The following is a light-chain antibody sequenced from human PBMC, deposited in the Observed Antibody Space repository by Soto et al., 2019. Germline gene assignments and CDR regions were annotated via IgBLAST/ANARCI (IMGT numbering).Light chain of an antibody. V-gene: IGLV2-14*03. CDR2: AVS. Sequence: QSVRTQPASVSGSPGQSITISCTGTSSDVGDHNSVSWYQQQPGKAPKLMIYAVSNRPSGVSNRFSGSKSGNTASLTISGLQAEDEADYYCGSYTTSITVIFGGGTKLTVL. J-gene: IGLJ2*01. CDR1: SSDVGDHNS. CDR3: GSYTTSITVI.